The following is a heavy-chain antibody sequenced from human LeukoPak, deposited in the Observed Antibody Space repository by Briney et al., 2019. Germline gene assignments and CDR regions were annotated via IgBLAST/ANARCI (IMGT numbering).Heavy chain of an antibody. D-gene: IGHD2-15*01. J-gene: IGHJ4*02. Sequence: GGSLRLSCAASGFTFSSFGMHWVRQAPGKGLEWVAVLSYDGSKKYYVDSVKGRFTISRDNSKNTLYLQMNSLRAEDTAVYYCAKDQDIVIITHPDYWGQGTLVTVSS. CDR1: GFTFSSFG. CDR2: LSYDGSKK. V-gene: IGHV3-30*18. CDR3: AKDQDIVIITHPDY.